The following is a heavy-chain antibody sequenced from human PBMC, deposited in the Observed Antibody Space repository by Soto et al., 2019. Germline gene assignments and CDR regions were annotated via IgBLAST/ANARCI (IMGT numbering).Heavy chain of an antibody. CDR2: INPNSGGT. V-gene: IGHV1-2*02. J-gene: IGHJ4*02. CDR3: ARDKFSDGRTPLLFDY. CDR1: GYTFTGYY. D-gene: IGHD1-1*01. Sequence: ASVKVSCKASGYTFTGYYMHWVRQAPGQGLEWMGWINPNSGGTNYAQKLQGRVTMTRDTSTSTAYMELRSLRSDDTAVYYCARDKFSDGRTPLLFDYWGQGTLVTVSS.